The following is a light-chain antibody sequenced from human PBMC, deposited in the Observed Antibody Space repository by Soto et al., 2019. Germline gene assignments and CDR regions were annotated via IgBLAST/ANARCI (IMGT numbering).Light chain of an antibody. V-gene: IGLV2-8*01. CDR3: SSYAGSSNV. CDR1: NSYVGVYNY. J-gene: IGLJ1*01. Sequence: SAHRPLPSAYGSAGQSEPISCTVTNSYVGVYNYVSEYQHHEGKAPKVTIYEVNKRRSGVPDRFSGSKSGNTASLTVSPFQAEDETDYDCSSYAGSSNVFGTGTKVTV. CDR2: EVN.